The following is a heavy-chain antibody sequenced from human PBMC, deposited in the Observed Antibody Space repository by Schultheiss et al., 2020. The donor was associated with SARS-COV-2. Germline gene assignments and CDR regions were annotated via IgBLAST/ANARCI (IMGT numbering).Heavy chain of an antibody. CDR2: INPNSGGT. V-gene: IGHV1-2*02. Sequence: ASVKVSCKASGYTFTAYYMHWVRQAPGQGLEWMGWINPNSGGTNYAQKFQGRVTMTRDTSITTAYMELSRLRSDDTAVYYCAREGYGSGFVIYYYYGMDVWGQGTTVTVSS. J-gene: IGHJ6*02. D-gene: IGHD6-19*01. CDR3: AREGYGSGFVIYYYYGMDV. CDR1: GYTFTAYY.